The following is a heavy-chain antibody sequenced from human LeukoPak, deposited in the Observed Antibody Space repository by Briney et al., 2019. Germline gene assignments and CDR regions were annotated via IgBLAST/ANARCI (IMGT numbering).Heavy chain of an antibody. J-gene: IGHJ6*02. V-gene: IGHV4-34*01. CDR3: ARASSYYYYGMDV. Sequence: SETLSLTCAVYGGSFSGYYWSWIRQPPGKGLEWIGEINHSGSTNYNPSLKSRVTISVDTSKNQFSLKLSSVTAADTAVYYCARASSYYYYGMDVWGQGTTVTVSS. CDR1: GGSFSGYY. CDR2: INHSGST.